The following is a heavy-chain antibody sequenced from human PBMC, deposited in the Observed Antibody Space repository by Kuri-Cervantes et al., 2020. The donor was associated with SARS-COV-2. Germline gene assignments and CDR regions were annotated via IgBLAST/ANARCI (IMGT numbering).Heavy chain of an antibody. V-gene: IGHV4-30-2*01. CDR2: IYHSGST. CDR3: ARDLVQAGMDV. Sequence: SETLSLTCAVSGGSISSGGYSWSWIRQPPGKGLEWIGYIYHSGSTYYNPSLKSRVTISVDRSKNQFSLKLSSVTAADTAVYYYARDLVQAGMDVWGQRTTVTVSS. D-gene: IGHD6-13*01. J-gene: IGHJ6*02. CDR1: GGSISSGGYS.